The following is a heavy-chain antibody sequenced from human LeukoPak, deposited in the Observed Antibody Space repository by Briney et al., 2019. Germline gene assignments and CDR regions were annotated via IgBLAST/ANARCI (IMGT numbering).Heavy chain of an antibody. V-gene: IGHV3-74*01. Sequence: GGSLRLSCKASGFTFSDYWMHWVRQAPGKGPVWVSHINSDGSWTSYADSVKGRFTISKDNAKNTVYLQMNSLRAEDTAVYYCVSFYETYWGRGTLVTVSS. CDR1: GFTFSDYW. D-gene: IGHD2/OR15-2a*01. CDR2: INSDGSWT. CDR3: VSFYETY. J-gene: IGHJ4*02.